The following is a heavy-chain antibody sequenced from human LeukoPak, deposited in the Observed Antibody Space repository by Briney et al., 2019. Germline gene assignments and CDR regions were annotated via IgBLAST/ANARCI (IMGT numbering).Heavy chain of an antibody. CDR2: ISWNSGSI. V-gene: IGHV3-9*03. J-gene: IGHJ3*02. CDR3: AKARLYGSGSYLGAFDI. CDR1: GFTFDDYA. Sequence: GGSLRLSCAAPGFTFDDYAMHWGRQAPGKGLEWVSGISWNSGSIGYADSVKGRFTISRDNAKNSLYLQMNSLRAEDMALYYCAKARLYGSGSYLGAFDIWGQGTMVTVSS. D-gene: IGHD3-10*01.